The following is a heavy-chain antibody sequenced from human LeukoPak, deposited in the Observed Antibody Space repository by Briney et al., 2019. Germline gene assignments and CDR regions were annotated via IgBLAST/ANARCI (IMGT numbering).Heavy chain of an antibody. Sequence: SETLSLTCAVYGGSFSGYYWSWIRQPPGKGLEWIGYIYHSGSTYYNPSLKSRVTISVDRSKNQFSLKLSSVTAADTAVYYCARTYYYGSGRIYWFDPWGQGTLVTVSS. CDR3: ARTYYYGSGRIYWFDP. CDR1: GGSFSGYY. CDR2: IYHSGST. D-gene: IGHD3-10*01. J-gene: IGHJ5*02. V-gene: IGHV4-34*01.